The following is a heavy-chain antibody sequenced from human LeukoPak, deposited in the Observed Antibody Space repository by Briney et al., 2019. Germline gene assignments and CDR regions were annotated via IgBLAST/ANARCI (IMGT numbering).Heavy chain of an antibody. CDR1: GFTFSSYS. CDR3: ARGNHYDFWSGYFFDY. V-gene: IGHV3-21*01. J-gene: IGHJ4*02. CDR2: ISSSSSYI. Sequence: GGSLRLSCAASGFTFSSYSMNWVRQAPGKGLEWVSSISSSSSYIYYADSVKGRFTISRDNAKNSLYLKMNSLRAEDTAVYYCARGNHYDFWSGYFFDYWGQGTLVTVSS. D-gene: IGHD3-3*01.